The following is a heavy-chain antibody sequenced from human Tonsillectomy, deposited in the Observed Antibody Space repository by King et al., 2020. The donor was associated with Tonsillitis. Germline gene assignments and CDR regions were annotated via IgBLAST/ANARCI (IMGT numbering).Heavy chain of an antibody. CDR3: AKGPGYGSGDSKNGH. CDR1: GFTFSSYG. D-gene: IGHD3-10*01. J-gene: IGHJ4*02. V-gene: IGHV3-30*02. Sequence: VQLVESGGGVVQPGESLRLSCATSGFTFSSYGMHWVRQAPGKGLEWVTFIRYDGSDKYYADSVKGRFTISRDNSKNTLYLQMNSLRPEDTAVYFCAKGPGYGSGDSKNGHRGPETLVTVAS. CDR2: IRYDGSDK.